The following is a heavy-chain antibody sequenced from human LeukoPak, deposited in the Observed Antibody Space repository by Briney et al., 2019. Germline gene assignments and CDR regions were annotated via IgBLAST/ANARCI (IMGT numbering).Heavy chain of an antibody. D-gene: IGHD6-13*01. CDR3: ARDGSRAAGPYYYSMDV. Sequence: GGSLRLSCAASGFTFSSYSMNWVRQAPGKGLEWVSIIYSGGTTKYADSGKGRLTISRDNSKNTVYLQMNSLRAEDTAVYYCARDGSRAAGPYYYSMDVWGKGTTVTVSS. J-gene: IGHJ6*03. CDR2: IYSGGTT. CDR1: GFTFSSYS. V-gene: IGHV3-66*02.